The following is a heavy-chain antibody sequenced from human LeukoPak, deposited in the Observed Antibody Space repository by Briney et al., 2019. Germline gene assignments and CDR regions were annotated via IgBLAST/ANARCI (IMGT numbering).Heavy chain of an antibody. Sequence: PSETLSLTCTVFGGSISSYYWGWIRQPPGKGLEWIGYIYYSGSTNYNPSLKSRVTISVDTSKNQFSLKLSSVTAADTAVYYCARDQDSSGYYYGFDPWGQGTLVTVSS. D-gene: IGHD3-22*01. CDR3: ARDQDSSGYYYGFDP. V-gene: IGHV4-59*01. J-gene: IGHJ5*02. CDR2: IYYSGST. CDR1: GGSISSYY.